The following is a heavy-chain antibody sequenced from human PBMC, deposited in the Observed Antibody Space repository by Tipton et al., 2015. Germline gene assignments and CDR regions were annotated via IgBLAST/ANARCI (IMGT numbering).Heavy chain of an antibody. D-gene: IGHD6-13*01. Sequence: TLSLTCTVSGHSISSKTYYWGWIRQPPGKGLQWIGIIYYNGVAYYNPSLRSRVSISVDTSENQFSLKLRSVTAADTAIYFCARDNSSSIWYRPHRVSIYYYYGMDVWGQGTTVTVSS. CDR3: ARDNSSSIWYRPHRVSIYYYYGMDV. CDR1: GHSISSKTYY. V-gene: IGHV4-39*07. CDR2: IYYNGVA. J-gene: IGHJ6*02.